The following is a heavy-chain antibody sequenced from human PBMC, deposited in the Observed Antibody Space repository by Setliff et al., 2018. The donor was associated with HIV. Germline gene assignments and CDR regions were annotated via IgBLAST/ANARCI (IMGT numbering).Heavy chain of an antibody. Sequence: GGSLRLSCLVSGFTFRSYWMSWVRQAPGKGLEWVASIKEDGTDKYYMDSAKGRFTISRDNRDNLLFLQMNSLTDGDTAVYYCSRGHPGGYWGQGTLVTVSS. J-gene: IGHJ4*02. CDR2: IKEDGTDK. CDR3: SRGHPGGY. D-gene: IGHD3-16*01. V-gene: IGHV3-7*03. CDR1: GFTFRSYW.